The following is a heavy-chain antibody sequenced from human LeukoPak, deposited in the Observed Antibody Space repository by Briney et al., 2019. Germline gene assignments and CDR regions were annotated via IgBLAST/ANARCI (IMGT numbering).Heavy chain of an antibody. D-gene: IGHD1-7*01. J-gene: IGHJ4*02. V-gene: IGHV1-8*01. CDR3: ARGDGITGTLSDY. CDR2: MNPNSGNT. Sequence: VKVSCKASGYTFTXYDINWVRQATGQGREWMGWMNPNSGNTGYAQKFQGRVTMTRNTSISTAYMELSSLRSEDTAVYYCARGDGITGTLSDYWGQETLVTVSS. CDR1: GYTFTXYD.